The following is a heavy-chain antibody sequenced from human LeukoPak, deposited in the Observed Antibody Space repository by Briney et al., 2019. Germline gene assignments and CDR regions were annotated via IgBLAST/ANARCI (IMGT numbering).Heavy chain of an antibody. Sequence: GSLRLSCAASGFTFSSYAMSWVRQAPGKGLEWIGEINHSGSTNYNPSLKSRVTISVDTSKNQFSLKLSSVTAADTAVYYCARVNSGSYSAPNLDYWGQGTLVTVSS. CDR1: GFTFSSYA. CDR3: ARVNSGSYSAPNLDY. J-gene: IGHJ4*02. V-gene: IGHV4-34*01. D-gene: IGHD1-26*01. CDR2: INHSGST.